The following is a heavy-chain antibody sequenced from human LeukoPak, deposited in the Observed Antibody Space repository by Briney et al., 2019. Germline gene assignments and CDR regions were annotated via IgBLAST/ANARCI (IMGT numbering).Heavy chain of an antibody. V-gene: IGHV3-7*01. CDR2: IKQDGSEK. CDR1: GFTFSSYG. Sequence: PGGSLRLSCAASGFTFSSYGMHWVRQAPGKGLEWVANIKQDGSEKRYVDPVKGRFTISRDNAKNSLYLQMNSLRAEDTAVYYCARAPATNEWRCMDYWGQGTLVIVSS. CDR3: ARAPATNEWRCMDY. J-gene: IGHJ4*02. D-gene: IGHD2-8*02.